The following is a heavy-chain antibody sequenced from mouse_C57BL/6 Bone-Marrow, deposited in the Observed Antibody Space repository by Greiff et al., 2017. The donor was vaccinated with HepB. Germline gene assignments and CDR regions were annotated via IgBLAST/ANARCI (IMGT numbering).Heavy chain of an antibody. D-gene: IGHD3-2*02. J-gene: IGHJ4*01. Sequence: QVQLQQSGPGLVQPSQSLSITCTVSGFSLTSYGVHWVRQSPGKGLEWLGVIWRGGSTDYNAAFMSRLSITKDNSKSQVFFKMNSLQADDTAIYYCAKKGTAQATAPYAMDYWGQGTSVTVSS. CDR3: AKKGTAQATAPYAMDY. V-gene: IGHV2-5*01. CDR2: IWRGGST. CDR1: GFSLTSYG.